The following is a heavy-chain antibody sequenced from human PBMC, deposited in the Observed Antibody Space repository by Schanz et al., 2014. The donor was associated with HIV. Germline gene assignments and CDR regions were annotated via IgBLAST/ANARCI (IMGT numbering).Heavy chain of an antibody. V-gene: IGHV3-23*01. D-gene: IGHD1-26*01. CDR1: GFTFTNHA. Sequence: EVQLLESGGGLAQPGGSLTLSCAASGFTFTNHALSWVRQAPGRGPEWVSTVIGSGARTIYADSVKGRFTISRDNSKNTLSLHMNSLRVEDTAVYYCAKAKGSYSATTFYFDFWGQGTLVTVSS. CDR2: VIGSGART. CDR3: AKAKGSYSATTFYFDF. J-gene: IGHJ4*02.